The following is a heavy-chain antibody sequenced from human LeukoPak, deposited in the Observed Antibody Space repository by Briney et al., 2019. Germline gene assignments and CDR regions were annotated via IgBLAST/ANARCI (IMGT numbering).Heavy chain of an antibody. V-gene: IGHV4-34*01. CDR3: ARCIAAASYYFDY. Sequence: SETLSLTCAVYGGSFSGYYWSWIRQPPGKGLEWIGEINHSRSTNYNPSLKSRVTISVDTSKNQFSLKLSSVTAADTAVYYCARCIAAASYYFDYWGQGTLVTVSS. CDR2: INHSRST. CDR1: GGSFSGYY. D-gene: IGHD6-13*01. J-gene: IGHJ4*02.